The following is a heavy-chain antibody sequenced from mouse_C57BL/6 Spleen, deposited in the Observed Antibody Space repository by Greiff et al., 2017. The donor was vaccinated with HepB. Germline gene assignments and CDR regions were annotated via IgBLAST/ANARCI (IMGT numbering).Heavy chain of an antibody. CDR1: GYTFTSYW. D-gene: IGHD3-2*02. J-gene: IGHJ2*01. V-gene: IGHV1-50*01. CDR2: IDPSDSYT. CDR3: ARALRLRLCYFDY. Sequence: QVHVKQPGAELVKPGASVKLSCKASGYTFTSYWMQWVKQRPGQGLEWIGEIDPSDSYTNYNQKFKGKATLTVDTSSSTAYMQLSSLTSEDSAVYYCARALRLRLCYFDYWGQGTTLTVSS.